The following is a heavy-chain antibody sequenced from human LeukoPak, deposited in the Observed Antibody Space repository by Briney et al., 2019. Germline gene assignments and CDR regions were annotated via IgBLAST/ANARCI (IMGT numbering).Heavy chain of an antibody. V-gene: IGHV3-21*04. D-gene: IGHD3-10*01. CDR3: VGGSGSRRWVDY. CDR2: ITRDSIYT. Sequence: GGSLRLSCAASGFTFNNYNMNWVRQTPGKGLEWVSSITRDSIYTFYADSVRGRFTISRDNAKNLLPLQMNSLRAEDTAVYYCVGGSGSRRWVDYWGQGTLVTVSS. CDR1: GFTFNNYN. J-gene: IGHJ4*02.